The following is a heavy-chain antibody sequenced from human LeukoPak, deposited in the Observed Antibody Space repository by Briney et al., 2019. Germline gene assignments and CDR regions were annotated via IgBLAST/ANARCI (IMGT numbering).Heavy chain of an antibody. Sequence: GGSLRLSCAVSGFTFSSYAMSWVRQAPGKGLEWVSAISGSGGSTYYADSVKGRFTISRDNSKNTLYVRVNSLGTEDTAAYYCAKGSYYDSTGSFYFDYWGQGTLVTVSS. J-gene: IGHJ4*02. CDR1: GFTFSSYA. CDR2: ISGSGGST. V-gene: IGHV3-23*01. CDR3: AKGSYYDSTGSFYFDY. D-gene: IGHD3-22*01.